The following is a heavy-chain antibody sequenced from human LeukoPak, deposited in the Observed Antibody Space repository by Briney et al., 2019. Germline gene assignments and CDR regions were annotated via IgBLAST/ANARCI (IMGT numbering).Heavy chain of an antibody. Sequence: PSETLSLTCAVYGGSFSGYYWSWIRQPPGEGLEWIGEINHSGSTNYNPSLKSRVTISVDTSKNQFSLKLSSVTAADTAVYYCARAKPRFDYWGQGTLVTVSS. J-gene: IGHJ4*02. CDR3: ARAKPRFDY. CDR2: INHSGST. V-gene: IGHV4-34*01. CDR1: GGSFSGYY.